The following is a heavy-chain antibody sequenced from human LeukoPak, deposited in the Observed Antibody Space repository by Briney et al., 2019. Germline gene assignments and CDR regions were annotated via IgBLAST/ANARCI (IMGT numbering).Heavy chain of an antibody. CDR1: GLTFSSYW. V-gene: IGHV3-7*01. Sequence: TGGSLRLSCAASGLTFSSYWMSWVRQAPGKGLEWVANIKQDGSEKYYVDSVKGRFTISRDNAKNSLYLQMNSLRAEDTAVYYCARDKGTYYYYYGMDVWGQGTTVTVSS. J-gene: IGHJ6*02. CDR3: ARDKGTYYYYYGMDV. CDR2: IKQDGSEK. D-gene: IGHD3-10*01.